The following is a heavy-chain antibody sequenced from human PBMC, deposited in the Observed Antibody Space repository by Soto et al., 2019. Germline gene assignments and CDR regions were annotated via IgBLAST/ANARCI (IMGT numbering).Heavy chain of an antibody. V-gene: IGHV1-46*04. D-gene: IGHD3-10*01. CDR1: GYSFTNYF. Sequence: ASVKVSCKASGYSFTNYFMHWVRQAPGQGLEWMGIINPSDGSTRYAQKLQGRVTMTRDTSTTTVYMEMSSLRSEDTAVYYCARGYGPGSYYVDWGQGTLVTVSS. CDR2: INPSDGST. CDR3: ARGYGPGSYYVD. J-gene: IGHJ4*02.